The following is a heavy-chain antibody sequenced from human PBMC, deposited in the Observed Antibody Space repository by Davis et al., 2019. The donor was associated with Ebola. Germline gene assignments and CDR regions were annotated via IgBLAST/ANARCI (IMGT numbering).Heavy chain of an antibody. Sequence: ASVKVSCKASGYNFTSHGITWLRQAPGQGLEWMGWIRNYNGHTKYAQKFEGRVTMTTDTSTNTAYMDLRSLKSDDTAVYYCATGSASYSYFDYWGQGTLVTVSS. V-gene: IGHV1-18*01. CDR1: GYNFTSHG. CDR2: IRNYNGHT. CDR3: ATGSASYSYFDY. J-gene: IGHJ4*02. D-gene: IGHD2-15*01.